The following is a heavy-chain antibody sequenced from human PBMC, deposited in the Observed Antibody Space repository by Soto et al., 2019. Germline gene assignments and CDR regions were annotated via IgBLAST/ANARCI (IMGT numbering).Heavy chain of an antibody. CDR1: GLTFSDCY. D-gene: IGHD3-10*01. Sequence: QVQLVESGGGLVKPGGSLRLSCAASGLTFSDCYMNWIRQAPGKGLEWVSYISSSGSSINYAGSVKGRFTISRDNAKNPLYLQMTSLRAEDTAMYYCARVRFGEWGYAMDVWGQGTTVTVSS. V-gene: IGHV3-11*01. CDR2: ISSSGSSI. J-gene: IGHJ6*02. CDR3: ARVRFGEWGYAMDV.